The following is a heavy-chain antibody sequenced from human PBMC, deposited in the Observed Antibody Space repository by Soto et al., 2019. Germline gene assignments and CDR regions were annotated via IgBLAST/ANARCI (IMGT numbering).Heavy chain of an antibody. Sequence: ASVKVSCKASGYTFTSYGISWVRQAPGQGLEWMGWISAYNGNTNYAQKLQGRVTMTTDTSTSTAYMELRSLRSDDTAVYYCATAGYSSSWYWRDWYFDLWGRGTLVTVSS. CDR3: ATAGYSSSWYWRDWYFDL. J-gene: IGHJ2*01. CDR1: GYTFTSYG. D-gene: IGHD6-13*01. CDR2: ISAYNGNT. V-gene: IGHV1-18*01.